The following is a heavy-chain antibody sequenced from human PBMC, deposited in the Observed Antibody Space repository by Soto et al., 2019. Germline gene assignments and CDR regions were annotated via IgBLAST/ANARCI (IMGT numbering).Heavy chain of an antibody. J-gene: IGHJ5*02. CDR1: GFPFISTD. CDR3: AKNSGWFNT. D-gene: IGHD3-10*01. Sequence: EFLVLQSGGSLVQPGGSLTLSCAASGFPFISTDMTWVRQAPGKGLEWVSTIDGSGGTTYYADSVKGRFTISRDNSINTVFLQMNSLRADDTALYFCAKNSGWFNTWGQGALVTVSS. V-gene: IGHV3-23*01. CDR2: IDGSGGTT.